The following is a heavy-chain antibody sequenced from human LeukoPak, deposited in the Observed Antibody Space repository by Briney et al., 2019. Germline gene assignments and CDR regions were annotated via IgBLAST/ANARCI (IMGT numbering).Heavy chain of an antibody. V-gene: IGHV1-18*01. J-gene: IGHJ5*02. Sequence: ASVKVSCTASGYTFTSYGISWVRQAPGQGLEWMGWISAYNGNTNYAQKPQGRVTMTTDTSTSTAYMELRSLRSDDTAVYYCARARIGNDWFDPWGQGTLVTVSS. CDR3: ARARIGNDWFDP. CDR1: GYTFTSYG. D-gene: IGHD4-23*01. CDR2: ISAYNGNT.